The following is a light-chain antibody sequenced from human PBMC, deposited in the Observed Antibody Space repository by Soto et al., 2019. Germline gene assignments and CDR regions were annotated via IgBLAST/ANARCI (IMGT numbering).Light chain of an antibody. CDR1: QSVGANY. Sequence: ENVLTQSPGTLSLSPGERATLSCRASQSVGANYLAWFQQKPGQAPRLLIYGASSRATGIPDRFSGSGSGTDFTLTISRLEPEDFGVYYCQQYASSPLTFGGGTKVESK. V-gene: IGKV3-20*01. CDR3: QQYASSPLT. J-gene: IGKJ4*01. CDR2: GAS.